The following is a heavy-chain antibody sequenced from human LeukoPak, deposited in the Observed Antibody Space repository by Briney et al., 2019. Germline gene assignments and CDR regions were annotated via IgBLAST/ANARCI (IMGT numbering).Heavy chain of an antibody. Sequence: PGGSLRLSCAASGFTFSSNYMSWVRQAPGKGLEWVSVIYSGGTTYYIDSVKGRFTISRDNSKKMLYLQVNSLRAEDTAVYYCAKDPRRYSRTGGYFDYWGQGTLVTVSS. CDR3: AKDPRRYSRTGGYFDY. CDR2: IYSGGTT. D-gene: IGHD6-13*01. V-gene: IGHV3-53*05. J-gene: IGHJ4*02. CDR1: GFTFSSNY.